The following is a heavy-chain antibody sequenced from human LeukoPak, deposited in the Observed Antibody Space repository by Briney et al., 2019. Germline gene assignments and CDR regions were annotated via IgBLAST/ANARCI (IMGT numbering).Heavy chain of an antibody. D-gene: IGHD6-13*01. J-gene: IGHJ4*02. V-gene: IGHV3-30*02. CDR2: IRYDGSNK. CDR3: AKDPGSSWYLILDY. Sequence: PGGSLRLSCAASGLTFSSYGMHWVRRAPGKGLEWVAFIRYDGSNKYYADSVKGRFTISRDNSKNTLYLQMNSLRAEDTAVYYCAKDPGSSWYLILDYWGQGTLVTVSS. CDR1: GLTFSSYG.